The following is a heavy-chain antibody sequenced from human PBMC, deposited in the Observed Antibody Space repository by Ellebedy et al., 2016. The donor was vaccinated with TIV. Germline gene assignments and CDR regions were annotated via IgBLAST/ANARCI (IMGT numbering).Heavy chain of an antibody. CDR1: GDSMNSFY. D-gene: IGHD6-19*01. CDR3: AKATPLEEWLVYFDY. CDR2: IHTSGNS. J-gene: IGHJ4*02. V-gene: IGHV4-4*07. Sequence: MPSETLSLTCSVSGDSMNSFYWYWIRQPAGKGLEWIGRIHTSGNSNFNYSLKSRLSMSVDMSKSQFSLELRSVTAADTAVYYCAKATPLEEWLVYFDYWGPGILVTVSS.